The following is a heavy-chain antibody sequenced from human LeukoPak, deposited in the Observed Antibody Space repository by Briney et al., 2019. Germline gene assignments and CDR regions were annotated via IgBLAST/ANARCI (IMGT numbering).Heavy chain of an antibody. V-gene: IGHV4-34*01. CDR2: INHSGST. CDR3: ETFRSGPDYYMDV. D-gene: IGHD3-3*01. CDR1: GGSFSGYY. J-gene: IGHJ6*03. Sequence: SETLSLTCAVYGGSFSGYYWSWIRQPPGKGLEWIGEINHSGSTNYNPSLKSRVTISVDTSKNQFSLKLSSVTAADTAVYYCETFRSGPDYYMDVWGKGTTVTVSS.